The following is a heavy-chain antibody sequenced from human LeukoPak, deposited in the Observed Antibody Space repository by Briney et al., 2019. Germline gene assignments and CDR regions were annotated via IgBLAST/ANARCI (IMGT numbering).Heavy chain of an antibody. J-gene: IGHJ5*02. D-gene: IGHD3-22*01. CDR2: IYYSGRN. CDR1: GGSIRSYL. Sequence: SETLPLTCTVSGGSIRSYLWRWIRQPPGKELAGIGCIYYSGRNNYIPPLQSRVTIPVDTSKNQFSLKLTSVTAADTAVYYCSGVASDRSGSYYLDDGFDPWGQGTLVTVSS. V-gene: IGHV4-59*01. CDR3: SGVASDRSGSYYLDDGFDP.